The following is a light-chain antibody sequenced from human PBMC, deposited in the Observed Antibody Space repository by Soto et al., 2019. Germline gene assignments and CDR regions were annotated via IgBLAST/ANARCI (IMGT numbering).Light chain of an antibody. V-gene: IGKV3-11*01. Sequence: IVLTQSPGTRSLSPGERATLSCRASQSVSSYLAWYQQKPGQAPRLLIYDASNRATGIPARFSGSGSGTDFTLTISSLEPEDFAVYYCQQRSNWPITFGQGTRLEIK. CDR2: DAS. J-gene: IGKJ5*01. CDR3: QQRSNWPIT. CDR1: QSVSSY.